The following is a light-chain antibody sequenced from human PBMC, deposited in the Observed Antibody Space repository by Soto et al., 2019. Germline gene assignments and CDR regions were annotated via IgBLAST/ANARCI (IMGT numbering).Light chain of an antibody. CDR2: AAS. Sequence: QMTQSPASVSASVGDRVTITCRASQGSSSWSAWYQQKPGKAPKLLIYAASSLQSGVPSRFSGSGSGTDFTLTISRLQPEDFATYYCQQANSPPITFGQGTRLEIK. CDR1: QGSSSW. V-gene: IGKV1D-12*01. CDR3: QQANSPPIT. J-gene: IGKJ5*01.